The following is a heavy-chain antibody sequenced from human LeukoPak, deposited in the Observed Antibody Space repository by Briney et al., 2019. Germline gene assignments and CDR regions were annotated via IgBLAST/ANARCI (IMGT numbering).Heavy chain of an antibody. CDR3: ARGGTGDLDY. CDR1: GGSLSTYY. V-gene: IGHV4-59*01. CDR2: VSYSGRP. J-gene: IGHJ4*02. D-gene: IGHD7-27*01. Sequence: SETLSLTCTVSGGSLSTYYWTWIRQPPGKGLEWIGFVSYSGRPTYNPSLKGGVTISAVTSKNQFSLGLTSLTAADTALYFCARGGTGDLDYWGEGILVTVSS.